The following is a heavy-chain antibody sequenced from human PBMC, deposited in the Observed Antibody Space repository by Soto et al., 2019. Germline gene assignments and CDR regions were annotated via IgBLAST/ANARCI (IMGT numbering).Heavy chain of an antibody. CDR2: IIPIFGTA. D-gene: IGHD5-18*01. J-gene: IGHJ4*02. CDR1: GGTFSSYT. V-gene: IGHV1-69*13. Sequence: SVKVSCKASGGTFSSYTISWVRQAPGQGLEWMGGIIPIFGTANYAQKFQGRVTITADESTSTAYMELSSLRSEDTAVYYCAREVPKGYSYGYFDYWGQGTLVTVSS. CDR3: AREVPKGYSYGYFDY.